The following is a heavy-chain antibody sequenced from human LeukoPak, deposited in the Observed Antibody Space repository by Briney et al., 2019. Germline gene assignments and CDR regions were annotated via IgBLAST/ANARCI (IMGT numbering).Heavy chain of an antibody. V-gene: IGHV3-7*03. J-gene: IGHJ6*02. Sequence: GGSLRLSCAASGFTFSIYWMTWVRQAPGKGLEWVANINRDGSERYYVDSVKGRFTISRDDAKSSLYLQMNSLRAEDTAVYYCARRNAMDVWGQGTTVIVFS. CDR3: ARRNAMDV. CDR1: GFTFSIYW. CDR2: INRDGSER.